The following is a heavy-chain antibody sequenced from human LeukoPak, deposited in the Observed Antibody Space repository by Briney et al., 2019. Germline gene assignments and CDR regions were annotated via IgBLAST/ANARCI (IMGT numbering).Heavy chain of an antibody. CDR1: GGSIRSNY. J-gene: IGHJ4*02. V-gene: IGHV4-59*01. D-gene: IGHD1-1*01. CDR3: ARMIERRTLHFDY. Sequence: SETLSLTCTVSGGSIRSNYWSWIRQPPGKGLEWIGYIYNSGITNYNPSLKSRVTISVDTSKNQFSLKLTAVTAADTAVYYCARMIERRTLHFDYWGQGILVTVSS. CDR2: IYNSGIT.